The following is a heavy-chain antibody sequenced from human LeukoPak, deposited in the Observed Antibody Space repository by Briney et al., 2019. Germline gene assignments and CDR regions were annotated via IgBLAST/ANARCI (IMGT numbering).Heavy chain of an antibody. V-gene: IGHV3-7*01. CDR3: ARDSSSWPPVNLFSDY. D-gene: IGHD6-13*01. CDR1: GFTFSNVW. Sequence: GGSLRLSCAASGFTFSNVWMTWVRQAPGKGLEWVANIKQDGSEKYYVDSVKGRFTISRDNAKNSLYLQMNSLRAEDTAVYYCARDSSSWPPVNLFSDYWGQGTLVTVSS. J-gene: IGHJ4*02. CDR2: IKQDGSEK.